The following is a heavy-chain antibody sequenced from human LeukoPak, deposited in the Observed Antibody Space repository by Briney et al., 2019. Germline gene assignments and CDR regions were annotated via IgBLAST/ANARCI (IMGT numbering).Heavy chain of an antibody. J-gene: IGHJ6*02. CDR2: ISSRGSYI. Sequence: GGSLRLSCAASGFIFSNAWMNWVRQAPGKGLEWVSCISSRGSYIYYADSVKGRFTISRDNADNSLYLQVNSLRAEDTAVYYCTKDGRVASAINRPTYYYGMDVWGQGTTVIVSS. V-gene: IGHV3-21*01. D-gene: IGHD5-18*01. CDR3: TKDGRVASAINRPTYYYGMDV. CDR1: GFIFSNAW.